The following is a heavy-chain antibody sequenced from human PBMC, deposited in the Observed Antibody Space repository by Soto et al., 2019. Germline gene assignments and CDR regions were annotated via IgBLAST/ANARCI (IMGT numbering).Heavy chain of an antibody. Sequence: QVQLQQSGTRLVKPSQTLSLTCVISGDSVSSNSAAWNCIRQSPSRGLEWLGRTYYRSKWYNEYAVSVQSRISINPDTSKSQFSLKLHSVTPEDTALYYCARTSGWFDSWGQGTLVTVSS. CDR3: ARTSGWFDS. V-gene: IGHV6-1*01. CDR2: TYYRSKWYN. CDR1: GDSVSSNSAA. D-gene: IGHD2-2*01. J-gene: IGHJ5*01.